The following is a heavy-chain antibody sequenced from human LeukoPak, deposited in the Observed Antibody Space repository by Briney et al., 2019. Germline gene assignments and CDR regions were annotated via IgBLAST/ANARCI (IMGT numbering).Heavy chain of an antibody. CDR1: GFALSSHW. D-gene: IGHD3-22*01. Sequence: GGSLRLSCAASGFALSSHWMTWVRQVPGRGPEWVANVNRDGSETYYLDSVKGRSTISRDNAKNSLYLQMNSLRAEDTAVYYCVRDGNYYDSSGYYYYFDYWGQGTLVTVSS. J-gene: IGHJ4*02. V-gene: IGHV3-7*01. CDR3: VRDGNYYDSSGYYYYFDY. CDR2: VNRDGSET.